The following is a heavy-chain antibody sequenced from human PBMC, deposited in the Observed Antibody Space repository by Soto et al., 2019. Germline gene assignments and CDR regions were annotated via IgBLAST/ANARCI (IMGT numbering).Heavy chain of an antibody. CDR1: GFTFSRYN. Sequence: PGGSLRLSCVASGFTFSRYNMHWVRQAPGKGLEWVAYVTTSGDTMFNADSVEGRFAISRDVAKNSVHLQMNSLGDEDTAVYYCVREEASGSSGLTYHYYYNGMDVWGQGTTVTVSS. CDR2: VTTSGDTM. CDR3: VREEASGSSGLTYHYYYNGMDV. V-gene: IGHV3-48*02. J-gene: IGHJ6*02. D-gene: IGHD3-10*01.